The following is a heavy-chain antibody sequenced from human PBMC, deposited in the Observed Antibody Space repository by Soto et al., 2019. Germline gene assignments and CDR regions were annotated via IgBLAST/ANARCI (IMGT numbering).Heavy chain of an antibody. CDR2: IIPIFGTA. J-gene: IGHJ6*02. V-gene: IGHV1-69*13. Sequence: SVKVSCKASGGTFSSYAISWVRQAPGQGLEWMGGIIPIFGTANYAQKFQGRVTITADESTSTAYMELSSLRSEDTAVYYCASWDTANPTYYYGMDVWGQGTTVTVSS. CDR1: GGTFSSYA. D-gene: IGHD5-18*01. CDR3: ASWDTANPTYYYGMDV.